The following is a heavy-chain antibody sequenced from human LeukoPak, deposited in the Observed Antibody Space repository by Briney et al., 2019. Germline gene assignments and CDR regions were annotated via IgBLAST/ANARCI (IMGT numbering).Heavy chain of an antibody. CDR3: ARGGVGATTYVWFDP. CDR2: INPSGGST. D-gene: IGHD1-26*01. V-gene: IGHV1-46*01. CDR1: GYTFTNYY. J-gene: IGHJ5*02. Sequence: ASVKVSCKASGYTFTNYYIHWVRQAPGQGLECMGIINPSGGSTSYAQKFQGRVTMTRDMSTSTVYMELSRLRSEDTAVYYCARGGVGATTYVWFDPWGQGTLVTVSS.